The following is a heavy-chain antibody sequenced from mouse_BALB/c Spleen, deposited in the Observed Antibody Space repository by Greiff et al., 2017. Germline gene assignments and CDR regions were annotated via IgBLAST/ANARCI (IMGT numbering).Heavy chain of an antibody. Sequence: EVMLVESGGGLVKPGGSLKLSCAASGFAFSSYDMSWVRQTPEKRLEWVAYISSGGGSTYYPDTVKGRFTISRDNAKNTLYLQMSSLKSEDTAMYYCARRDGSSSLFAYWGQGTLVTVSA. CDR2: ISSGGGST. CDR1: GFAFSSYD. CDR3: ARRDGSSSLFAY. V-gene: IGHV5-12-1*01. D-gene: IGHD1-1*01. J-gene: IGHJ3*01.